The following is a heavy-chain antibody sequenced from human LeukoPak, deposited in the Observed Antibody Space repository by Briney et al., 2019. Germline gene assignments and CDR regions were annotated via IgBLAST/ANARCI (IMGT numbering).Heavy chain of an antibody. CDR3: ARDVPHMVVVTSHWFDP. D-gene: IGHD2-21*02. CDR2: ISYDGSNK. Sequence: GGSLRLSCAASGFTFSSYAMHWVRQAPGKGLEWVAVISYDGSNKYSADSVKGRFTISRDNSKNTLYLQMNSLRAEDTAVYYCARDVPHMVVVTSHWFDPWGQGTLVTVSS. V-gene: IGHV3-30-3*01. CDR1: GFTFSSYA. J-gene: IGHJ5*02.